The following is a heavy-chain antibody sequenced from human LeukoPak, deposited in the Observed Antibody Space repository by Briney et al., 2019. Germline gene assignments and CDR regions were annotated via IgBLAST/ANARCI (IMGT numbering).Heavy chain of an antibody. CDR3: AKDSGGGDCAFDY. J-gene: IGHJ4*02. V-gene: IGHV3-30*02. Sequence: GGSLRLSCAASGFSFSSYNMHWVRQAPGKGLEWVGFTWNHGNDQDYADSVKGRFTISRDNSKNTLYLQMNSLRAEDTAVYYCAKDSGGGDCAFDYWGQGTLVTVSS. CDR2: TWNHGNDQ. CDR1: GFSFSSYN. D-gene: IGHD2-21*02.